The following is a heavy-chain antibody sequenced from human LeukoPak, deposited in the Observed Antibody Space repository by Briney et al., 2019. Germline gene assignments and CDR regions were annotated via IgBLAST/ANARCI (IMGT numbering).Heavy chain of an antibody. J-gene: IGHJ4*02. D-gene: IGHD3-22*01. CDR3: ARVFFFDGSGDYPYYFDY. CDR2: IHPNSGGT. Sequence: ASVKVSCRASGYTFTGHYIHWVRQAPGQGLEWMGWIHPNSGGTNYAQKFQGRVTMTRDTSISAAYMELSRLRSDDTAVYYCARVFFFDGSGDYPYYFDYRGQGTLVTVSS. CDR1: GYTFTGHY. V-gene: IGHV1-2*02.